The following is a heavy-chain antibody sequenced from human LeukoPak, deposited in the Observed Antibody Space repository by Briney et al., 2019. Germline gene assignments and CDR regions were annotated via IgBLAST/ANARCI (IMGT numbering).Heavy chain of an antibody. Sequence: SETLSLTCTVSGGSISSYYWSWIRQPPGKGLEWIGYIYYSGSTNYNPSLKSRVTISVDTSKNQFSLKLSSVTAADTAVYYCARGITMVRGVTVFDYWGQGTLVTASS. CDR3: ARGITMVRGVTVFDY. CDR1: GGSISSYY. CDR2: IYYSGST. V-gene: IGHV4-59*01. D-gene: IGHD3-10*01. J-gene: IGHJ4*02.